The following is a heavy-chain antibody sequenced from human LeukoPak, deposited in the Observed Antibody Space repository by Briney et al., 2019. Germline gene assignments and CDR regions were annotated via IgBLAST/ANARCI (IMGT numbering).Heavy chain of an antibody. CDR3: ARASITIFGVVTAHWSLGAFDI. J-gene: IGHJ3*02. D-gene: IGHD3-3*01. V-gene: IGHV4-59*01. Sequence: SETLSLTCTVSGGSISSYYWSWIRQPPGKGLEWIGYIYYSGSTNYNPSLKSRVTISVDTSKNQFSLKLSSVTAADTAVYYCARASITIFGVVTAHWSLGAFDIWGQGTMVTVSS. CDR1: GGSISSYY. CDR2: IYYSGST.